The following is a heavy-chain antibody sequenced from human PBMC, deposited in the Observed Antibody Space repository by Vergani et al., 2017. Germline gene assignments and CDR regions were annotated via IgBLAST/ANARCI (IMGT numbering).Heavy chain of an antibody. V-gene: IGHV3-23*01. D-gene: IGHD6-19*01. CDR2: LSASDRRT. J-gene: IGHJ3*02. Sequence: EVQLLESGGDLVQPGGSLRLSCAASGFTFIMHAMSWVRQAPGKGLEWVSTLSASDRRTHYADSVKGRFTISRDISKNTLFLHMNSLRPEDTAVYYCAKVGRSEVAGTFGAVDIWGQGTMVTGSS. CDR3: AKVGRSEVAGTFGAVDI. CDR1: GFTFIMHA.